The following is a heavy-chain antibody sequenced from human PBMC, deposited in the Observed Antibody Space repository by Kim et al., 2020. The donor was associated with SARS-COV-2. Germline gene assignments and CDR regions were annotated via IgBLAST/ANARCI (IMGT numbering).Heavy chain of an antibody. CDR2: INNSGST. CDR1: GGSISSSSYY. D-gene: IGHD3-10*01. J-gene: IGHJ4*01. CDR3: PRQSGGSGISFYFDS. Sequence: SETLSLTCTVSGGSISSSSYYWGWIRHPQGKGREWIGSINNSGSTYYNPSPKSRVTISENPSKNQFSLKLSLVTAADTVLYYGPRQSGGSGISFYFDSWG. V-gene: IGHV4-39*01.